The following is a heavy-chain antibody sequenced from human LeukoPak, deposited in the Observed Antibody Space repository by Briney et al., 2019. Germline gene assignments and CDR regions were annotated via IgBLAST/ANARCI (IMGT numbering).Heavy chain of an antibody. CDR1: GYTFTSYA. CDR3: ASTDTYYDFWSGYSAFDI. V-gene: IGHV1-8*02. J-gene: IGHJ3*02. CDR2: MNPNSGNT. D-gene: IGHD3-3*01. Sequence: GASVKVSCKASGYTFTSYAMHWVRQATGQGLEWMGWMNPNSGNTGYAQKFQGRVTMTRNTSISTAYMELSSLRSEDTAVYYCASTDTYYDFWSGYSAFDIWGQGTMVTVSS.